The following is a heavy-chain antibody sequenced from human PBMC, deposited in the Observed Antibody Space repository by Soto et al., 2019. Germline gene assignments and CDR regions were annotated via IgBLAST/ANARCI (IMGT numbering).Heavy chain of an antibody. CDR2: VYYSGST. CDR3: ARVKRSTSRFDP. V-gene: IGHV4-61*01. D-gene: IGHD1-26*01. Sequence: SETLSLTCTVSGDSVSSGSFYWSWIRQPPGKGLEWIGYVYYSGSTSYNPSLKSRVTISSDTSKNQFSLDLNSVTPADTAVYYCARVKRSTSRFDPWGQGTRVTVSS. J-gene: IGHJ5*02. CDR1: GDSVSSGSFY.